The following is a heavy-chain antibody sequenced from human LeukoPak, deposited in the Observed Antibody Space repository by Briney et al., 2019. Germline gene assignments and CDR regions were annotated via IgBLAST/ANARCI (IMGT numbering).Heavy chain of an antibody. CDR1: GGSISPYY. J-gene: IGHJ5*02. D-gene: IGHD3-3*01. V-gene: IGHV4-59*12. CDR3: ARYYDFWSGQTWFDP. Sequence: SETLSLTCTVSGGSISPYYWSWTRQPPGKGLEWIGYVYYSGSTNYNSSLRSRVTISVDTSKNQFSLKLSSVTAADTAVYYCARYYDFWSGQTWFDPWGQGTLVTVSS. CDR2: VYYSGST.